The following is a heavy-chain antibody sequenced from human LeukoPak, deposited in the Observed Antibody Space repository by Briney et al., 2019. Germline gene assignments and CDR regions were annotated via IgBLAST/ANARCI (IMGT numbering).Heavy chain of an antibody. CDR1: GGSFSGYY. J-gene: IGHJ4*02. CDR3: ARGRNVDTANGGDY. V-gene: IGHV4-34*01. Sequence: KPSETLSLTCAVYGGSFSGYYWSWIRQPPGKGLEWIGEINHSGSTNYSPSLKSRVTISVDTSKNQFSLKLSSVTAADTAVYYCARGRNVDTANGGDYWGQGTLVTVSS. CDR2: INHSGST. D-gene: IGHD5-18*01.